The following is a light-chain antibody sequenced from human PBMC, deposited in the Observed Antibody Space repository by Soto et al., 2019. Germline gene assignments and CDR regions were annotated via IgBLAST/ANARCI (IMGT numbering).Light chain of an antibody. CDR1: SSDVGGYNY. J-gene: IGLJ1*01. V-gene: IGLV2-8*01. Sequence: QSVLTQPPSASGSPGQSVTISCTGTSSDVGGYNYVSWYQQHPGKVPKLMVYEVNERPSGVPDRFSGSKSGNTASLTVSGLQAEDEADYYCTSYAGGNNVFGTGTKVTVL. CDR3: TSYAGGNNV. CDR2: EVN.